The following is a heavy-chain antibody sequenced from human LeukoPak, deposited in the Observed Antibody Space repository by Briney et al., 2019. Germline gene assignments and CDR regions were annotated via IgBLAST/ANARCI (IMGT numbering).Heavy chain of an antibody. CDR3: ARNPPRTGDFNS. Sequence: GASVKVSCKPSGYTFTYYDINWVRQATEQGLEWLGWMSPNNGDTGYAQKFQGRVTMTRDTSTNTAYMELSGLTSEDTAVYYCARNPPRTGDFNSWGQGALVTVSS. D-gene: IGHD7-27*01. CDR2: MSPNNGDT. CDR1: GYTFTYYD. J-gene: IGHJ4*02. V-gene: IGHV1-8*01.